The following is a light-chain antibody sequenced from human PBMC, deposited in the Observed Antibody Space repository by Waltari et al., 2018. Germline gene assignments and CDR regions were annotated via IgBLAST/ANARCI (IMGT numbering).Light chain of an antibody. J-gene: IGKJ1*01. CDR2: WAS. CDR3: QQYYSFPQT. Sequence: DIVMTQSPDSLAVSLGERAPINCKSSQSVLYSSDNQNYLTWYQQKPGQPPELLIYWASTRESGVPDRFSGSGSGTDFTLTISRLQAEDVAVYYCQQYYSFPQTFGQGTKVEIK. CDR1: QSVLYSSDNQNY. V-gene: IGKV4-1*01.